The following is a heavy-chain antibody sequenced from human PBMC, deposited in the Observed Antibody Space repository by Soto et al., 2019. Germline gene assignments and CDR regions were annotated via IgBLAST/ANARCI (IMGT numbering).Heavy chain of an antibody. V-gene: IGHV6-1*01. Sequence: SQALSLTCALSVDSVSSDITSWNWIRQSPSRGLEWLGRTYYRSKWFHDYAASVKSRITINPDTSKNQFSLELNSMTPEDTAVYYCARGNALDVWGQGTVVTVSS. CDR1: VDSVSSDITS. J-gene: IGHJ3*01. D-gene: IGHD3-10*01. CDR3: ARGNALDV. CDR2: TYYRSKWFH.